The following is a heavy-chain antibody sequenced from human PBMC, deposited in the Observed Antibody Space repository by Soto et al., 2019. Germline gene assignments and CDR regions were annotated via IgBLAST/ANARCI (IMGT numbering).Heavy chain of an antibody. CDR1: GFTFSSYS. CDR3: ARDRLVAATSAPPYCYYGMDV. J-gene: IGHJ6*02. Sequence: SGGSLRLSCATSGFTFSSYSMNWVRHAPGMGLEWASSISSSSRYIYYADSVRGRFTISKDNAKNSLYLQINSLRAEDTAVYYCARDRLVAATSAPPYCYYGMDVWGQGTTVTVSS. V-gene: IGHV3-21*01. CDR2: ISSSSRYI. D-gene: IGHD2-15*01.